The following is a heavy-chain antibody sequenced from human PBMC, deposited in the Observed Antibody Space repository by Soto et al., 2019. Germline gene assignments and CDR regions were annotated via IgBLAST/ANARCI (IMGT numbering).Heavy chain of an antibody. CDR1: GYTFTGYD. Sequence: QAQLVQSGAEVQKPGASVKVSCKASGYTFTGYDINWVRQATGQGLEWMGWMNPNSGNTGYAQNFQGRVTMTWDNSITTAYMELTSLRDDDSAVYYCAGEKVGTTGSDFWGQGTLVTVSS. J-gene: IGHJ4*02. CDR2: MNPNSGNT. D-gene: IGHD1-26*01. CDR3: AGEKVGTTGSDF. V-gene: IGHV1-8*01.